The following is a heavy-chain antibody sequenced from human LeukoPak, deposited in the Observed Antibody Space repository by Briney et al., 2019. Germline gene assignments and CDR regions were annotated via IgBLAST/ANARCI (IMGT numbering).Heavy chain of an antibody. Sequence: GGSLRLSCAASGFTFSSYAMHWVRQAPGKGLEWVAVISYDGSNKYYADSVKGRFTISRDNSKNTLYLQMNSLRAEDTAVYYCAKDPTYYYDSSGYRTQYYFDYWGQGTLVTVSS. J-gene: IGHJ4*02. CDR2: ISYDGSNK. D-gene: IGHD3-22*01. CDR3: AKDPTYYYDSSGYRTQYYFDY. CDR1: GFTFSSYA. V-gene: IGHV3-30*04.